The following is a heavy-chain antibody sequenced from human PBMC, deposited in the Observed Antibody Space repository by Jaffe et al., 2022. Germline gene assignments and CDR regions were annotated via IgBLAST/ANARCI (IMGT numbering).Heavy chain of an antibody. V-gene: IGHV1-69*05. CDR2: IIPIFGTA. Sequence: QVQLVQSGAEVKKPGSSVKVSCKASGGTFSSYAISWVRQAPGQGLEWMGGIIPIFGTANYAQKFQGRVTITTDESTSTAYMELSSLRSEDTAVYYCARDGARGYSYGPTGGYFDYWGQGTLVTVSS. CDR3: ARDGARGYSYGPTGGYFDY. D-gene: IGHD5-18*01. CDR1: GGTFSSYA. J-gene: IGHJ4*02.